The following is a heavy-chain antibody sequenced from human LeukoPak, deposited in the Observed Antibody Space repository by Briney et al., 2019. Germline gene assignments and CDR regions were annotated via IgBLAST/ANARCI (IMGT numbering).Heavy chain of an antibody. CDR1: GGSFNIYP. Sequence: SVRASCKASGGSFNIYPATWVRQAPGQRLEWMGGIIPFLDTANYAHRFQGRVSITADESRNTTYMELTNLRSDDTAVYYCASRIGEWRYFDLWGVALWSLSPQ. V-gene: IGHV1-69*01. CDR2: IIPFLDTA. CDR3: ASRIGEWRYFDL. D-gene: IGHD3-3*01. J-gene: IGHJ2*01.